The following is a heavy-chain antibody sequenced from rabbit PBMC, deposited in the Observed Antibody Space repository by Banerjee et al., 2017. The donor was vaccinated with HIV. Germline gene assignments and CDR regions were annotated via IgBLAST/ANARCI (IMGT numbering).Heavy chain of an antibody. V-gene: IGHV1S45*01. CDR3: ARESSYDDYGDYDSRLDL. Sequence: QQQLVESGGGLVKPEGSLTLTCKASGFDLSSYYYMCWVRQAPGKGLELIACIDTSSGSTSYASWAKGRFTISKTSSTTVTLQMTSLTAADTATYFCARESSYDDYGDYDSRLDLWGPGTLVTVS. D-gene: IGHD2-1*01. CDR1: GFDLSSYYY. J-gene: IGHJ3*01. CDR2: IDTSSGST.